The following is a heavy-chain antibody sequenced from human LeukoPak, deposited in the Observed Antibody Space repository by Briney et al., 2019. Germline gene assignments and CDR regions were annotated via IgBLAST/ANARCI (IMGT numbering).Heavy chain of an antibody. CDR2: ISYDGSNK. CDR3: ASRYSSSWYVLDY. CDR1: GFTFSSYA. D-gene: IGHD6-13*01. Sequence: RAGGSLRLSCAASGFTFSSYAMSWVRQAPGKGLEWVAVISYDGSNKDYADSVKGRFTISRDNSKNTLYLQMNSLRVEDTAVYYCASRYSSSWYVLDYWGQGTLVTVST. V-gene: IGHV3-30-3*01. J-gene: IGHJ4*02.